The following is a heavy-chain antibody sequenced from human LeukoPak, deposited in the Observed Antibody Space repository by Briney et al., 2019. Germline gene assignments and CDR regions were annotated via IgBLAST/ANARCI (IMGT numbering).Heavy chain of an antibody. Sequence: GGSLRLSCAASGFTFSDYYMTWIRQAPGKRLEWLSHISSSSSDTSYADSVRGRFTISRDNAENSLYLQMNSLRVDDTAVYYCARGGGNFDYWGQGTLVTVSS. J-gene: IGHJ4*02. CDR3: ARGGGNFDY. CDR1: GFTFSDYY. V-gene: IGHV3-11*05. CDR2: ISSSSSDT. D-gene: IGHD2-15*01.